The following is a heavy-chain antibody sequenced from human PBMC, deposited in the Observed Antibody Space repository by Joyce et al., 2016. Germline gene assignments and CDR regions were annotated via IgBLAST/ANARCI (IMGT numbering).Heavy chain of an antibody. D-gene: IGHD3-16*01. CDR3: AKGAAFHLRPHRANFNFYYMDV. J-gene: IGHJ6*03. CDR1: GFTFGDYW. V-gene: IGHV3-74*01. Sequence: EVQLVESGGGLVQPGGSLRLSCAASGFTFGDYWMHWVRQVPGKGLVVVSSISSDGTETKYAAPLRVRVTISRDNARLYLQMNSLRAEDTAVYYCAKGAAFHLRPHRANFNFYYMDVWGKGTAVTVSS. CDR2: ISSDGTET.